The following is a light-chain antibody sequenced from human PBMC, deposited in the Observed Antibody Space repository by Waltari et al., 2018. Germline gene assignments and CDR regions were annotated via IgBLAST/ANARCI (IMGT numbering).Light chain of an antibody. CDR3: QQYDGSVLT. CDR1: QTINNNF. CDR2: DAS. J-gene: IGKJ4*01. Sequence: IVLTQSPDTLSLSPGQRATLSCRASQTINNNFLVWYQQKPGQAPRLIIHDASSRATGFPDRFSGSGSGTDFTLTISSLKPEDSAVYYCQQYDGSVLTFGGGTKVEI. V-gene: IGKV3-20*01.